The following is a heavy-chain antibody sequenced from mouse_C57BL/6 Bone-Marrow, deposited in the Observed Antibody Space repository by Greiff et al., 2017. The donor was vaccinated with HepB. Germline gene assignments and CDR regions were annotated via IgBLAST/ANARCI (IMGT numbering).Heavy chain of an antibody. CDR2: ISDGGSYT. CDR3: ARDGYYVYWYFDV. D-gene: IGHD2-3*01. V-gene: IGHV5-4*01. CDR1: GFTFSSYA. J-gene: IGHJ1*03. Sequence: EVMLVESGGGLVKPGGSLKLSCAASGFTFSSYAMSWVRQTPEKRLEWVATISDGGSYTYYPDNVKGRFTISGDNAKNNPYLQMSHLKSEDTAMYYCARDGYYVYWYFDVWGTGTTVTVSS.